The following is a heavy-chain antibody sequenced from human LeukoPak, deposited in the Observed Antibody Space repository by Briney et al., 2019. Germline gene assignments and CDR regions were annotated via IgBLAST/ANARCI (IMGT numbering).Heavy chain of an antibody. CDR1: GGSFSSYF. CDR2: INHSGST. J-gene: IGHJ6*03. D-gene: IGHD3-22*01. Sequence: SETLSLTCAVFGGSFSSYFWSWIRQSPGKGLEWIGEINHSGSTNYNPSLKSRVTISVDTSKNQFSLKLSSVTAADTAVYYCARSSEGRYYYDSSGFSYYYYYMDVWGKGTTVTISS. CDR3: ARSSEGRYYYDSSGFSYYYYYMDV. V-gene: IGHV4-34*01.